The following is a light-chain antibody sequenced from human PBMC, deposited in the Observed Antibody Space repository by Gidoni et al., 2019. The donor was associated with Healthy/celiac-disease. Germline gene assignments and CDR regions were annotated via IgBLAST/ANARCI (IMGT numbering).Light chain of an antibody. V-gene: IGLV3-25*03. CDR3: QSADSSGTYNWV. Sequence: SYELTQPHSVSGCPGQTARITCSGEALPKQYAYWYQQKPGQAPVLVIYKDSERPSGIPERFSCSSSGTTVTLTISGVQAEDEADYYCQSADSSGTYNWVFGGGTKLTVL. CDR1: ALPKQY. J-gene: IGLJ3*02. CDR2: KDS.